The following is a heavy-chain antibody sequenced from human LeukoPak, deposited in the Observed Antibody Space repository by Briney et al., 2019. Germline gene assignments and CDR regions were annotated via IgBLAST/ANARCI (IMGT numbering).Heavy chain of an antibody. CDR1: GYTFTSYG. Sequence: ASVKVSCKASGYTFTSYGISWVRQAPGQGLEWMGWISAYNGNTNYAQKLQGRVTMTTDTSTSTAYMELRSLRSDDTAVYYCARVLGAAAGTYYYYMDVWGKGTTVTVSS. CDR2: ISAYNGNT. D-gene: IGHD6-13*01. V-gene: IGHV1-18*01. CDR3: ARVLGAAAGTYYYYMDV. J-gene: IGHJ6*03.